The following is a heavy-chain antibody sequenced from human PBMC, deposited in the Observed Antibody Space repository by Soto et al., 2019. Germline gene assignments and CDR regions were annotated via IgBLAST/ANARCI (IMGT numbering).Heavy chain of an antibody. D-gene: IGHD3-3*01. CDR3: ARDGRALSTFAETMDV. J-gene: IGHJ6*02. CDR1: GYTFTNYA. CDR2: ISAYSGDT. V-gene: IGHV1-18*01. Sequence: VQLLQSGGEVRKPGASVKVSCKTSGYTFTNYAINWVRQAPGQGLQWMGWISAYSGDTKYAQRFQDRLTVTTDPPTTRAYTELRRPRSAATAVSYCARDGRALSTFAETMDVWGQGTTVTVSS.